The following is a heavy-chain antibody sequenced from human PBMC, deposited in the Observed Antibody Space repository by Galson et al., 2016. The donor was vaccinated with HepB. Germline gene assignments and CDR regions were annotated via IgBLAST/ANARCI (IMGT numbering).Heavy chain of an antibody. CDR1: GFTFSSYG. CDR3: ARARIAALGTGAFDM. V-gene: IGHV3-33*01. J-gene: IGHJ3*02. D-gene: IGHD6-13*01. Sequence: SLRLSCAASGFTFSSYGFHWVRQAPDKGLEWVAVIWHDGSKKYYADSVKGRFTFSRDDSKNTLYLQMNSLRAEDTAMYYCARARIAALGTGAFDMWGQGTMVTVSS. CDR2: IWHDGSKK.